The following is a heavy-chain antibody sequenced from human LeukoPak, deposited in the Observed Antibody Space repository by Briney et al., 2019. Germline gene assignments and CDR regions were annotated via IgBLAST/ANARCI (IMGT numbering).Heavy chain of an antibody. V-gene: IGHV3-30*04. J-gene: IGHJ3*02. Sequence: PGRSLRLSCAASGFTFCSYAMHWVRQAPGKGLEWVAVISYDGSNKYYADSVKGRFTISRDNSKNTLYLQMNSLRAEDTAVYYCARDRGITLDDAFDIWGQGTMVTVSS. CDR1: GFTFCSYA. CDR3: ARDRGITLDDAFDI. D-gene: IGHD3-16*01. CDR2: ISYDGSNK.